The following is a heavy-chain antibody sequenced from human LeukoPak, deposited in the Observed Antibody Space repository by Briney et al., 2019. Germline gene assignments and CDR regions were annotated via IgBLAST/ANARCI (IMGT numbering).Heavy chain of an antibody. J-gene: IGHJ4*02. CDR1: GGSISSYY. D-gene: IGHD1-26*01. Sequence: SETLSLTCTVSGGSISSYYWSWIRQPAGKGLEWIGRIYTSGSTNYNPSLKSRVTMSVDTSKNQFSLKLSPVTAADTAVYYCARDLSRLSGSYYVFDYWGQGTLVTVSS. CDR2: IYTSGST. V-gene: IGHV4-4*07. CDR3: ARDLSRLSGSYYVFDY.